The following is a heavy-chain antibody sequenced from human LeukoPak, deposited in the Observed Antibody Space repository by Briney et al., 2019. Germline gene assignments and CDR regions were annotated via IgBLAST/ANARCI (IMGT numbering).Heavy chain of an antibody. CDR2: MNPNSGNT. CDR3: ARRAWYSSSWYLYYYYYGMDV. J-gene: IGHJ6*02. CDR1: GYTFTSYD. V-gene: IGHV1-8*01. D-gene: IGHD6-13*01. Sequence: GASVKVSCKASGYTFTSYDINWVRQATGQGLEWMGWMNPNSGNTGYAQKLQGRVTMTRNTSISTAHMELSSLRSEDTAVYYCARRAWYSSSWYLYYYYYGMDVWGQGTTVAVSS.